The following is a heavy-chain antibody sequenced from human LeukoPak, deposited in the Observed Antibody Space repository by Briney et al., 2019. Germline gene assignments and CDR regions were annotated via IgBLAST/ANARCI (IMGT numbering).Heavy chain of an antibody. V-gene: IGHV3-74*01. Sequence: PGGSLRLSCAASGFAFSNYWMHWVRQIPGEGLVWVSRISRDGSATNYADSVKGRFTISRDNAKNSLYLQMSSLRAEDTAVYYCARSDYGDYLVGYWGQGTLVTVSS. CDR2: ISRDGSAT. D-gene: IGHD4-17*01. J-gene: IGHJ4*02. CDR3: ARSDYGDYLVGY. CDR1: GFAFSNYW.